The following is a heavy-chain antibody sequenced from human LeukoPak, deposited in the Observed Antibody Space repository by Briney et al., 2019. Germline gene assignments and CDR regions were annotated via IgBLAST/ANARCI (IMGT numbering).Heavy chain of an antibody. V-gene: IGHV1-69*06. D-gene: IGHD1-26*01. Sequence: ASVKVSCKASGGTFSSYAISWVRQAPGQGLEWMGGIIPIFGTANYAQNFQGRVTITADKSTSTAYMELSSLRSEDTAVYYCARGERIVGATDYWGQGTLVTVSS. CDR2: IIPIFGTA. J-gene: IGHJ4*02. CDR1: GGTFSSYA. CDR3: ARGERIVGATDY.